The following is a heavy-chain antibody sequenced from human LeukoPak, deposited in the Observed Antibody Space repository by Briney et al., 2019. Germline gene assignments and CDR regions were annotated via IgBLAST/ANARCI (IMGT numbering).Heavy chain of an antibody. V-gene: IGHV1-18*01. CDR1: GYTFTSYG. D-gene: IGHD2-2*01. J-gene: IGHJ6*03. Sequence: ASVKVSCKASGYTFTSYGISWVRQAPGQGLEWMGWISAYNGNTNYAQKLQGRVTMTTDTSTSTAYMELRSLRSDDTAVYYCAGDGGYCSSTSCLFNYMDVWGKGTTVTVSS. CDR3: AGDGGYCSSTSCLFNYMDV. CDR2: ISAYNGNT.